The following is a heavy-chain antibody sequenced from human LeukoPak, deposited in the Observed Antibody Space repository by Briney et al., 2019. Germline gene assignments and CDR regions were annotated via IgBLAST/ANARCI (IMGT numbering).Heavy chain of an antibody. CDR1: GFTIGPYA. CDR2: IEADGSGT. J-gene: IGHJ6*02. D-gene: IGHD2/OR15-2a*01. V-gene: IGHV3-43*02. CDR3: ATWAFYHNLDV. Sequence: GGSLRLSCAASGFTIGPYAMFWVRQGPGRGLEWVSVIEADGSGTFYADSVRGRFTTSRDNNKNSLYLQMNSLTSEDTALSCCATWAFYHNLDVWGQGTTVIVSS.